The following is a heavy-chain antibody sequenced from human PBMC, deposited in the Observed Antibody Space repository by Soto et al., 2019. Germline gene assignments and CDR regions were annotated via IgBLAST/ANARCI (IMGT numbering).Heavy chain of an antibody. D-gene: IGHD1-26*01. CDR2: IHYSGRT. V-gene: IGHV4-59*12. Sequence: SETLSLTCSVSNGSISGFYWTWIRQPPGKILEWIGYIHYSGRTDYNPSLTSRATMSVDTSKNQFSLNLKSITAADTAVYYCVRVGVGIGNHFDSWGRGTLVTSPQ. CDR3: VRVGVGIGNHFDS. CDR1: NGSISGFY. J-gene: IGHJ4*02.